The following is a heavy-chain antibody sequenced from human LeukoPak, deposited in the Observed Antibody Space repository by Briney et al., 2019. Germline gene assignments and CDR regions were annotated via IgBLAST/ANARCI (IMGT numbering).Heavy chain of an antibody. CDR1: GFTFSGYA. V-gene: IGHV3-30-3*01. J-gene: IGHJ4*02. CDR2: ISYDGSKI. CDR3: AKENDFWSGPEG. D-gene: IGHD3-3*01. Sequence: GGSLRLSCAASGFTFSGYAMHWVRQAPGEGLEWVASISYDGSKIYFADSVKGRFTVSRDTSKNTVYLQMTSLRVEDTAVYYCAKENDFWSGPEGWGQGTLVTVSS.